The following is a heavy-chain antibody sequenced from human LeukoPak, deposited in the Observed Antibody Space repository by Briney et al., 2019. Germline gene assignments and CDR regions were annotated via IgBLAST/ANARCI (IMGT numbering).Heavy chain of an antibody. Sequence: SETLSLTCTVSGGSLSSYYWSWIRQPPGKGLEGMGYIYYSGSTNYNPSLKSRVTISVDTSKNQFSLKLSSVTAADTAVYYCARGTAAAGTFWFDPWGQGTLVTVSS. CDR1: GGSLSSYY. CDR2: IYYSGST. CDR3: ARGTAAAGTFWFDP. D-gene: IGHD6-13*01. J-gene: IGHJ5*02. V-gene: IGHV4-59*01.